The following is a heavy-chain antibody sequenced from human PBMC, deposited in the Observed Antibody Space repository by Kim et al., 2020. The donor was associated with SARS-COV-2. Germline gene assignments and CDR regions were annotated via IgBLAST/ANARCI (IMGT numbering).Heavy chain of an antibody. V-gene: IGHV4-34*01. J-gene: IGHJ3*01. CDR3: ARGWSP. D-gene: IGHD2-8*02. Sequence: PKGRTNPPPSLQSRVPISVDTSKNPFSLKLSSVTAADTAVYYCARGWSPWGQGTMVTVSS. CDR2: PKGRT.